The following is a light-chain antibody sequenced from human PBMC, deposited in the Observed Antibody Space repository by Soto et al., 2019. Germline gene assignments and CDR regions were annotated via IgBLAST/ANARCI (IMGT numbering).Light chain of an antibody. J-gene: IGKJ3*01. V-gene: IGKV3-20*01. CDR1: QSVSSNY. Sequence: EIVLTQSPGTLSLSPGERATLSCRASQSVSSNYLAWYQQKPVQAPRLLISAASSRATGIPYRFSGSGSGTDFTLTISGLEPEDFAVYYCQQYGSSPFAFGPGTKVDIK. CDR3: QQYGSSPFA. CDR2: AAS.